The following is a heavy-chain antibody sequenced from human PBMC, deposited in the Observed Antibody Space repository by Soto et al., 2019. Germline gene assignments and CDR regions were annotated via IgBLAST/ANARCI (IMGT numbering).Heavy chain of an antibody. Sequence: GASVKVSCKASGYTFTGYYMHWVRQAPGQGLEWMGWINPNSGGTNYAQKFQGWVTMTRDTSISTAYMELSRLRSDDTAVYYCERGQDKEQLVDYWGQGTLVTVSS. V-gene: IGHV1-2*04. CDR1: GYTFTGYY. D-gene: IGHD6-13*01. CDR2: INPNSGGT. J-gene: IGHJ4*02. CDR3: ERGQDKEQLVDY.